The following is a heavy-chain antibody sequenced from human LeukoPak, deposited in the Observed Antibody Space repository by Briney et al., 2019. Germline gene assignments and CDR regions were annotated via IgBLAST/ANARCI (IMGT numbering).Heavy chain of an antibody. V-gene: IGHV3-72*01. Sequence: PGGSLRLSCAASGFTFSDHYMDWVRQAPGKGLEWVGRTRNKANSYTTEYAASVKGRFTISRDDSKSIAYLQMNSLKTEDTAVYYCTSQTRGYSWDPLDYWGQGTLVTVSS. D-gene: IGHD5-18*01. J-gene: IGHJ4*02. CDR3: TSQTRGYSWDPLDY. CDR1: GFTFSDHY. CDR2: TRNKANSYTT.